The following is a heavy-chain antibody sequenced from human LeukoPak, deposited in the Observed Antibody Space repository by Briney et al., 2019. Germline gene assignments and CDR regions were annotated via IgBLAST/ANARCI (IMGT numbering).Heavy chain of an antibody. CDR3: ARDDYRGVTNFDP. CDR1: GGSFSPYF. J-gene: IGHJ5*02. CDR2: IYYTGST. D-gene: IGHD3-10*01. Sequence: SETLSLTCTVSGGSFSPYFWSWLRQAPGKGLEWIGYIYYTGSTNYNPSLKSRVTISVDTSKNQFSLQLSSVTAADTAVYYCARDDYRGVTNFDPWGQGTLVTVSS. V-gene: IGHV4-59*01.